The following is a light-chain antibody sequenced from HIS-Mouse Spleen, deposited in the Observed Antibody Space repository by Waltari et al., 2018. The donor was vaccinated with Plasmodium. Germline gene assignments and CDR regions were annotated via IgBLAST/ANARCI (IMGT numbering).Light chain of an antibody. CDR2: EGS. V-gene: IGLV2-23*03. CDR1: NSDVGSYNL. CDR3: CSYAGSSTFV. J-gene: IGLJ3*02. Sequence: QSALTRPASVSGSPGQSITISCTGTNSDVGSYNLFSWYQQHPGKAPKLMIYEGSKRSSGVYKRFSGYKSGNTASLTISGLQAEDEADYYCCSYAGSSTFVFGGGTKLTVL.